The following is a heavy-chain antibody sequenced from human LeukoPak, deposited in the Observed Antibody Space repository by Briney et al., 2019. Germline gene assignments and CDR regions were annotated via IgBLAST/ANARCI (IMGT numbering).Heavy chain of an antibody. CDR1: GFPFSSYW. V-gene: IGHV3-7*01. CDR3: ARDRWPLVRGDC. Sequence: PGGSLRLSCVASGFPFSSYWMTWVRQAPGKGLEWVANIKQDGSKKSYVDSVKGRFTISRDNAKNSLYLQMNSLRAEDTAVYYCARDRWPLVRGDCWGQGTLVTVSS. J-gene: IGHJ4*02. CDR2: IKQDGSKK. D-gene: IGHD6-6*01.